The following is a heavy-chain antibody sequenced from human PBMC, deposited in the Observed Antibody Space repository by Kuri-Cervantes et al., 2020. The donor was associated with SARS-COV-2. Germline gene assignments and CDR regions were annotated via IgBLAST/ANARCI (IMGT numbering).Heavy chain of an antibody. CDR2: IYYSGST. CDR3: ARVHPGPEFYYGMDV. CDR1: GGSISSADYY. V-gene: IGHV4-30-4*01. Sequence: SCTVSGGSISSADYYWSWIRQPPGKGLEWIGYIYYSGSTYYNPSLKSRITISVDTSKNQFSLKLSSVTAADTAVYYCARVHPGPEFYYGMDVWGQGTTVTVSS. J-gene: IGHJ6*02. D-gene: IGHD3-10*01.